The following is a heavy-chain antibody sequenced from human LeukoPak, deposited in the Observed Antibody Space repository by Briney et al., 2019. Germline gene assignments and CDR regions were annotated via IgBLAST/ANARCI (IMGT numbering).Heavy chain of an antibody. J-gene: IGHJ4*02. Sequence: GGSLRLSCGTSGFSFSNSYMSWVRQGPGQGLEWVATIWPDGSEKKYMHSLRDRFTISRDNARDLLFLQMNSLSVEDTAVYFCARLLGFVTTFDYWGQGALVTVSS. CDR1: GFSFSNSY. CDR2: IWPDGSEK. CDR3: ARLLGFVTTFDY. D-gene: IGHD4-17*01. V-gene: IGHV3-7*01.